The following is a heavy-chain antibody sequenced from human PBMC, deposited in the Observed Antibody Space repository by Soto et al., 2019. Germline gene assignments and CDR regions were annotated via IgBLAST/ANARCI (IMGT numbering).Heavy chain of an antibody. CDR3: AGNWNYNALDM. D-gene: IGHD1-7*01. CDR2: INSDGTTT. CDR1: GFTFSPYW. V-gene: IGHV3-74*01. J-gene: IGHJ3*02. Sequence: EVQLVESGGGLVQPGGSLRLSCAASGFTFSPYWMHWVRQAPGKGLVWVSRINSDGTTTNYADSVKGRFIISRDNAKKTLYLHMNSLRAEDTAVYYCAGNWNYNALDMWGQGPMVTVSS.